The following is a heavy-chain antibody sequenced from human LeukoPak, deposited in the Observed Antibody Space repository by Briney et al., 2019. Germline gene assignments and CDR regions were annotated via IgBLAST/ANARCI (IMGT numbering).Heavy chain of an antibody. CDR2: IKQDRSEK. CDR1: GFTFSSYW. D-gene: IGHD6-19*01. CDR3: ARDRAVAGYDAFDI. J-gene: IGHJ3*02. V-gene: IGHV3-7*03. Sequence: PGGSLRLSCAASGFTFSSYWMSWVRQAPGKGLEWVANIKQDRSEKYYVDSVKGRFTISRDNAKNSLYLQMNSLRAEDTAVYYCARDRAVAGYDAFDIWGQGTMVTVSS.